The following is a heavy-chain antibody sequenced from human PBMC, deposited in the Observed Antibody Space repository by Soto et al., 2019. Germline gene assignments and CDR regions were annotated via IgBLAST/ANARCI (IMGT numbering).Heavy chain of an antibody. CDR2: IWYDGSNK. V-gene: IGHV3-33*01. CDR3: ARDPYAHYYYYYGMDV. J-gene: IGHJ6*02. CDR1: GFTFSSYG. Sequence: GGSLRLSCAASGFTFSSYGMHWVRQAPGKGLEWVTVIWYDGSNKYYADSVKGRFTISRDNSKNTLYLQMNSLRAEDTAVYYCARDPYAHYYYYYGMDVWGQGTTVTVSS.